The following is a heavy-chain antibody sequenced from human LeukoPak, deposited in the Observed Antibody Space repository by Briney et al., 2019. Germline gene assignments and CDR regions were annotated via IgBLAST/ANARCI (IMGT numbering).Heavy chain of an antibody. Sequence: DPSETLSLTCTVSGGSISSGDYYWSWIRQPPGKGLEWIAYMYYSGSTYYNPSLKSRVTMSADTSKNQLSLKLSSVTAADTAAYYCARPYYYDSRIDPWGQGILVTVSS. CDR1: GGSISSGDYY. CDR3: ARPYYYDSRIDP. CDR2: MYYSGST. V-gene: IGHV4-30-4*01. D-gene: IGHD3-22*01. J-gene: IGHJ5*02.